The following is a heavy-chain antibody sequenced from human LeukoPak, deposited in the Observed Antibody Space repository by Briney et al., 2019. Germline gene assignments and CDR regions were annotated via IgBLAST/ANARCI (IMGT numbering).Heavy chain of an antibody. CDR2: IYYSGTT. CDR1: DGSISNYY. Sequence: PSETLSLTCTVSDGSISNYYWSWIRQPPGKGLEGIGYIYYSGTTNYNPSLKSRVVISVDTSKNQFSLKLSPVIAADTAVYYCARVGVDYSGNIIKYYFDYWGQGTLVTVSS. J-gene: IGHJ4*02. V-gene: IGHV4-59*01. D-gene: IGHD4-23*01. CDR3: ARVGVDYSGNIIKYYFDY.